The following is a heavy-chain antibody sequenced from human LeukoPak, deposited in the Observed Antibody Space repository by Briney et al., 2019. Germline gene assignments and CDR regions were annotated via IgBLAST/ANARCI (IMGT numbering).Heavy chain of an antibody. Sequence: SETPSLTSSVSGGSIGNYYWNWLRQPAGKGLEWIGRIYASGSTNYNPSLKSRVTISMDKSKNHFSLNLKSVTAADTAFYYCARDFYGDDGQHPLDHWGQGIQVTVSS. V-gene: IGHV4-4*07. CDR1: GGSIGNYY. CDR2: IYASGST. D-gene: IGHD2/OR15-2a*01. J-gene: IGHJ5*02. CDR3: ARDFYGDDGQHPLDH.